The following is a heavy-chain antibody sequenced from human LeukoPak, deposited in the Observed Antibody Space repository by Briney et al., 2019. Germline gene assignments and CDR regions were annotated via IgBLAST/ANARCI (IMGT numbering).Heavy chain of an antibody. Sequence: GASVKVSCKASGYTFTGYCMHWVRQAPGQGLEWMGWINPNSGGTNYAQKFQGRVTMTRDTSISTAYMELSRLRSDDTAVYYCARAGSSGYYYYFDYWGQGTLVTVSS. V-gene: IGHV1-2*02. CDR2: INPNSGGT. J-gene: IGHJ4*02. CDR3: ARAGSSGYYYYFDY. D-gene: IGHD3-22*01. CDR1: GYTFTGYC.